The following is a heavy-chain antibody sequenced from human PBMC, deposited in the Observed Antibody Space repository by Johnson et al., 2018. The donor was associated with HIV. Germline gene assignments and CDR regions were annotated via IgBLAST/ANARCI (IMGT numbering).Heavy chain of an antibody. Sequence: QVHLVESGGGLVQPGGSLRLSCAASGFTFSSYGMHWVRQAPGKGLEWVAVISYDGSNKYYGDSVKGRFTISRDNFKNTLYLEMNSLRAEDTAVYYCAKDGSAYCGGDCPTGAFDIWGQGTMVTVSS. V-gene: IGHV3-30*18. J-gene: IGHJ3*02. D-gene: IGHD2-21*01. CDR1: GFTFSSYG. CDR3: AKDGSAYCGGDCPTGAFDI. CDR2: ISYDGSNK.